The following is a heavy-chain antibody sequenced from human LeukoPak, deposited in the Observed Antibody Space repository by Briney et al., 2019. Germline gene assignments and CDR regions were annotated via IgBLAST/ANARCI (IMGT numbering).Heavy chain of an antibody. V-gene: IGHV1-69*05. CDR2: LIPMFGAT. CDR3: AGGDPFNYYMDV. J-gene: IGHJ6*03. Sequence: ASVKVSCKASGGTFSTYAISWVRQAPGQGLEWMGGLIPMFGATNYTQKFQGRLSITTDESTTTAYMELSSLRSHDTAVYSCAGGDPFNYYMDVWGKGTTVTV. D-gene: IGHD4-17*01. CDR1: GGTFSTYA.